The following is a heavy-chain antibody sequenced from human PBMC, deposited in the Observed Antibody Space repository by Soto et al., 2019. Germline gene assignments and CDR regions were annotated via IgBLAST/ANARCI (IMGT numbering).Heavy chain of an antibody. V-gene: IGHV3-23*01. CDR2: ISGSGGST. J-gene: IGHJ4*02. CDR1: GFTFSSYA. D-gene: IGHD6-13*01. CDR3: AKVTSAAGRVGYFDY. Sequence: EVQLLESGGGLVQPGGSLRLSCEASGFTFSSYAMSWVRQAPGKGLEWVSAISGSGGSTYYADSVKGRFTISRDNSKNTLHLQMNSLRAEDMAVYYCAKVTSAAGRVGYFDYWGQGTLVTVSS.